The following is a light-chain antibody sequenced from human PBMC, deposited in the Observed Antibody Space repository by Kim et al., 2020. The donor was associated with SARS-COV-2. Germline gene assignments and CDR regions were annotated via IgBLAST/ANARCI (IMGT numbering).Light chain of an antibody. Sequence: GNAVTCCCTRSSGNISRTWVQWDQQRTSSAHASIIYEDNQHTSGVPDRFSGSIDSFCDSGYLTISGLKTEDEADDFRVYYDDSNRGLGGVTHLTVL. CDR3: VYYDDSNRG. V-gene: IGLV6-57*03. CDR1: SGNISRTW. CDR2: EDN. J-gene: IGLJ3*02.